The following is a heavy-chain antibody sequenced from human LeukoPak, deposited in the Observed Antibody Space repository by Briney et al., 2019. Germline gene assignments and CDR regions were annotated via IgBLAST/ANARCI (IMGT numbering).Heavy chain of an antibody. CDR3: ARGRRIQLSRGQVMATITH. CDR1: GGSISSGGHS. J-gene: IGHJ4*02. Sequence: SETLSLTCTVSGGSISSGGHSWSWIRQPPGKGLEWIGYIYHSGSGSTYYNPSLKSRVTISVDTSKNQFSLKLSSVTAADTAVYYCARGRRIQLSRGQVMATITHWGQGTLVTVSS. V-gene: IGHV4-30-2*01. D-gene: IGHD5-24*01. CDR2: IYHSGSGST.